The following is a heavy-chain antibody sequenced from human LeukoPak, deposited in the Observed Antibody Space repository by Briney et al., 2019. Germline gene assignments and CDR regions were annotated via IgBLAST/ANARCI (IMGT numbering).Heavy chain of an antibody. CDR2: IYSGGST. V-gene: IGHV3-53*05. J-gene: IGHJ4*02. Sequence: GGSLRLSCAASGFTVSSNYMSWVRQAPGKGMEWVSVIYSGGSTYYADSVKGRFTISRDNSKNTLYLQMNSLRAEDTAVYYCARDHYYGSGSYHFDYWGQGTLVTVSS. D-gene: IGHD3-10*01. CDR1: GFTVSSNY. CDR3: ARDHYYGSGSYHFDY.